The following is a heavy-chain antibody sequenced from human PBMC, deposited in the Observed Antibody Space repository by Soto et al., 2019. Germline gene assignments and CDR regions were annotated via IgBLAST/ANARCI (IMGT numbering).Heavy chain of an antibody. Sequence: GASVKLSSKASGYTFTGYYMHCVRQAPGQGLEWMGWINPNSGGTNYAQKFQGWVTMTRDTSISTAYMELSRLRSDDTAVYYCARGEGGPRWGSIDYWGQGTLVTVSS. CDR3: ARGEGGPRWGSIDY. V-gene: IGHV1-2*04. D-gene: IGHD2-21*01. J-gene: IGHJ4*02. CDR2: INPNSGGT. CDR1: GYTFTGYY.